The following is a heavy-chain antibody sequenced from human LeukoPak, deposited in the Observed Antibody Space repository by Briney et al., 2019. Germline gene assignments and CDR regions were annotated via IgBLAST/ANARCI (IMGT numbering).Heavy chain of an antibody. CDR2: ISWNSGSI. CDR1: GFIFDDYA. V-gene: IGHV3-9*01. CDR3: AKDKGSRSFDY. J-gene: IGHJ4*02. Sequence: PGGSLRLSCAASGFIFDDYAMHWVRQAPGKGLEWVSGISWNSGSIGYADSVKGRFTISRDNAKNSLYLQMNSLRAEDTALYYCAKDKGSRSFDYWGQGTLVTVSS.